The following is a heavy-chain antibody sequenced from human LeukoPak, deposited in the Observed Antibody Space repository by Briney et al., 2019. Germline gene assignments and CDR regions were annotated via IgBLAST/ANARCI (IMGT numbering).Heavy chain of an antibody. CDR1: GGSISSYY. CDR2: IYYGGST. D-gene: IGHD5-18*01. J-gene: IGHJ4*02. V-gene: IGHV4-59*01. CDR3: ARAGATAMGLDY. Sequence: PSETLSLTCTVSGGSISSYYWSWIRQPPGKGLGWIGYIYYGGSTNYNPSLKSRVTISVDTSKNQFSLKLSSVTAADTAVYYCARAGATAMGLDYWGQGTLVTVSS.